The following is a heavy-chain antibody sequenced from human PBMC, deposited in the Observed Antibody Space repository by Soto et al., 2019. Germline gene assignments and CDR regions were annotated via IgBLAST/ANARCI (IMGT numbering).Heavy chain of an antibody. D-gene: IGHD3-10*01. CDR3: ARHYYGSGSYYKVHYYYYMDV. V-gene: IGHV4-59*08. J-gene: IGHJ6*03. Sequence: SETLSLTCTVSGGSISSYYWSWIRQPPGKGLEWIGYIYYSGSTNYNPSLKSRVTISVDTSKNQFSLKLSSVTAADTAVYYCARHYYGSGSYYKVHYYYYMDVWGKGTTVTVSS. CDR1: GGSISSYY. CDR2: IYYSGST.